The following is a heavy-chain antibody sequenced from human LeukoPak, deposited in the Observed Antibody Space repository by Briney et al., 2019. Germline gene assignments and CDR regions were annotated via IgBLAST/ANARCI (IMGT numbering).Heavy chain of an antibody. J-gene: IGHJ4*02. Sequence: SETLSLTCAVYGGSFSGYYWNWIRQPPGKGLEWIGEINHSGSTNYNPSLKSRVTISVDTSKNQFSLKLSSVTAADTAVYYCARRRINIVVVPAARYFDYWGQGTLVTVSS. D-gene: IGHD2-2*01. V-gene: IGHV4-34*01. CDR3: ARRRINIVVVPAARYFDY. CDR2: INHSGST. CDR1: GGSFSGYY.